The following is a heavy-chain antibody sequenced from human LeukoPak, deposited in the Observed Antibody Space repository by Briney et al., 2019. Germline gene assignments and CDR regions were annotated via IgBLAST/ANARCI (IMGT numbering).Heavy chain of an antibody. CDR2: INPNNGGT. J-gene: IGHJ3*02. V-gene: IGHV1-2*06. Sequence: ASVKVSCKASGYTFTGYYIHWVRQAPGQGLEWMGRINPNNGGTNYAQKFQGRVTMTRDMSMSTAYMELSRLRSVDTAVYYCAGEDNSSGYRPFDIWGQGTMVTVS. CDR3: AGEDNSSGYRPFDI. D-gene: IGHD3-22*01. CDR1: GYTFTGYY.